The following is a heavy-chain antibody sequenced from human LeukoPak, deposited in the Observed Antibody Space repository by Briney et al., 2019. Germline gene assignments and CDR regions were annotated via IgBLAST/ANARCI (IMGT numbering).Heavy chain of an antibody. Sequence: GGSLRLSCAASGFTFSSYGMHWVRQAPGKGLEWVAFIRYDGSNKYYADSVKGRFTISRDNSKNTLYLQMNSLRAEDTAVYYCAKGDTIFGVVTPDAFDIWGQGTMVTVPS. D-gene: IGHD3-3*01. J-gene: IGHJ3*02. V-gene: IGHV3-30*02. CDR3: AKGDTIFGVVTPDAFDI. CDR2: IRYDGSNK. CDR1: GFTFSSYG.